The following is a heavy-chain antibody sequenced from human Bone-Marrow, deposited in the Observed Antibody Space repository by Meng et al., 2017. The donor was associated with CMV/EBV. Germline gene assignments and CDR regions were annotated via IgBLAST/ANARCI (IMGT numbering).Heavy chain of an antibody. CDR3: ARDRALERRGQPDY. Sequence: ASVKVSCKASGYTFTSYDINWVRQATGQGLEWMGWMNPNSGNTGYAQKFQGRVTMTRNTSISTAYMELSSLRSDDTAVYYCARDRALERRGQPDYWGQGTLVTVSS. D-gene: IGHD1-1*01. CDR2: MNPNSGNT. J-gene: IGHJ4*02. V-gene: IGHV1-8*01. CDR1: GYTFTSYD.